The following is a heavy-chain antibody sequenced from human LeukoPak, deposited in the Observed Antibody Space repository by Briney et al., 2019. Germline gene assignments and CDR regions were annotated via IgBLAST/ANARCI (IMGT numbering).Heavy chain of an antibody. Sequence: PLASVKVSCKASGGTFSSYAISWVRQAPGQGLEWMGGIIPIFGTANYAQKFQGRVTITADESTSTAYMELSSLRSEDTAVYYCARSYYDSRGYYSPFDYWGQGTLVTVSS. CDR2: IIPIFGTA. CDR3: ARSYYDSRGYYSPFDY. V-gene: IGHV1-69*13. CDR1: GGTFSSYA. D-gene: IGHD3-22*01. J-gene: IGHJ4*02.